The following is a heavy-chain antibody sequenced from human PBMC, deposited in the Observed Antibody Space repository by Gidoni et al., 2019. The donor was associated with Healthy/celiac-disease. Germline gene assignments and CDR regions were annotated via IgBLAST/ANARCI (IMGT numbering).Heavy chain of an antibody. Sequence: QLQLQESGPGLVKPSETLSLTCTVSGGSISSSSYYWGWIRQPPGKGLEWIGSIYYSGSTYYNPSLKSRVTISVDTSKNQFSRKLSSVTAADTAVYYCARASTVLWFGELLLWFDPWGQGTLVTVSS. CDR2: IYYSGST. D-gene: IGHD3-10*01. V-gene: IGHV4-39*01. CDR3: ARASTVLWFGELLLWFDP. CDR1: GGSISSSSYY. J-gene: IGHJ5*02.